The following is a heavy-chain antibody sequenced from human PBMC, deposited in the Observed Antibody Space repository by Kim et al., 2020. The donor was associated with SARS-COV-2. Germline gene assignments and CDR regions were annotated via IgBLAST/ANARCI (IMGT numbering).Heavy chain of an antibody. CDR1: GGSISSSSYY. J-gene: IGHJ4*02. CDR3: ARHERGRQWLVPVDY. CDR2: IYYSGST. V-gene: IGHV4-39*01. Sequence: SETLSLTCTVSGGSISSSSYYWGWIRQPPGKGLEWIGSIYYSGSTYYNPSLKSRVTISVDTSKNQFSLKLSSVTAADTAVYYCARHERGRQWLVPVDYWGQGTLVTVSS. D-gene: IGHD6-19*01.